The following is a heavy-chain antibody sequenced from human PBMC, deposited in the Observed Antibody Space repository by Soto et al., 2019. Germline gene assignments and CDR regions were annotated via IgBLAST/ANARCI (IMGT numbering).Heavy chain of an antibody. D-gene: IGHD1-26*01. Sequence: GGSLRLSCAASGFTVSSNYMSWVRQAPGKGLEWVSVIYSGGSTYYADSVKGRFTISRDNSKNTLYLQMNSLRAEDTAVYYCASPRNTRRSGSYYPLDYWGQGTLVTVSS. J-gene: IGHJ4*02. CDR2: IYSGGST. CDR3: ASPRNTRRSGSYYPLDY. V-gene: IGHV3-53*01. CDR1: GFTVSSNY.